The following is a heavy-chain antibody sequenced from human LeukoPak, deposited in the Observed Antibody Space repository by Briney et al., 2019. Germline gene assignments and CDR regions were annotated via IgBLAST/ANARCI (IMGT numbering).Heavy chain of an antibody. D-gene: IGHD4-17*01. CDR2: IKSDGSIT. CDR3: ARDEPTVTTGPPVGS. CDR1: GFTFSSYS. V-gene: IGHV3-74*01. J-gene: IGHJ4*02. Sequence: PGGSLRLSCAASGFTFSSYSMNWVRQAPGKGLVWVSCIKSDGSITNYADSVRGRFTISRDNAKSTLYLQMDSLRVEDTAVYYCARDEPTVTTGPPVGSWGQGTLVTVSS.